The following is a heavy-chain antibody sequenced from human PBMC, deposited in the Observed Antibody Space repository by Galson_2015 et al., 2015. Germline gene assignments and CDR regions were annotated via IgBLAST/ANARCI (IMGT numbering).Heavy chain of an antibody. CDR3: ARERTRYGDYAY. D-gene: IGHD4-17*01. J-gene: IGHJ4*02. Sequence: CAISGDSVSNNTAAWHWIRQSPSGGLEWLGRTYYRFRWYHDYAMSVQSRTTISPDTSKNQFSLQLKSVTPEDTAMYYCARERTRYGDYAYWGQGTLVTVSS. V-gene: IGHV6-1*01. CDR1: GDSVSNNTAA. CDR2: TYYRFRWYH.